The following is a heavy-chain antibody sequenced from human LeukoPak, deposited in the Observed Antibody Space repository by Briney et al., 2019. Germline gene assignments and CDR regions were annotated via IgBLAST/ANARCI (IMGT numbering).Heavy chain of an antibody. V-gene: IGHV4-59*12. J-gene: IGHJ5*01. D-gene: IGHD3-10*01. CDR3: ARRVGFYGSGSLNYFDP. Sequence: KPSETLSLTCTVSGGSISGYYWSWIRQPPGKGLEWIGFIFYSGTTNYNPSLKSRVTISVDTSKNQFSLRLSSVTAADTAVYFCARRVGFYGSGSLNYFDPWGQGILVSVS. CDR2: IFYSGTT. CDR1: GGSISGYY.